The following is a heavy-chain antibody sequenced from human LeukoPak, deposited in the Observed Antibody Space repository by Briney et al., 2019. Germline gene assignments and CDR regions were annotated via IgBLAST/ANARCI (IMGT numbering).Heavy chain of an antibody. Sequence: GGSLRLSCAASGFTFSTYGKYWVRQAPRKGLEYVSSISSYGNTYYANSVKGRFTISRDNPKNTLYLQMGSLRDEDLAVYYCARARVAAKSGYMDVWGTGTTVTISS. CDR1: GFTFSTYG. V-gene: IGHV3-64*01. D-gene: IGHD2-15*01. CDR2: ISSYGNT. CDR3: ARARVAAKSGYMDV. J-gene: IGHJ6*03.